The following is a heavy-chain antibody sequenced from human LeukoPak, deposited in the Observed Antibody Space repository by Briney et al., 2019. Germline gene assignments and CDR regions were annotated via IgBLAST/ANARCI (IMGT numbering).Heavy chain of an antibody. V-gene: IGHV3-48*01. Sequence: GGSLRLSCAASGFTFSSFGMNWVRQAPGKGLEWVSYISSSSSTIYYADSAKGRFTISRDNSKNTLYLQMNSLRAEDTAVYYCARDSSMLRGPLVIYYFDFWGQGTLVTVSS. D-gene: IGHD3-10*01. CDR1: GFTFSSFG. CDR3: ARDSSMLRGPLVIYYFDF. CDR2: ISSSSSTI. J-gene: IGHJ4*02.